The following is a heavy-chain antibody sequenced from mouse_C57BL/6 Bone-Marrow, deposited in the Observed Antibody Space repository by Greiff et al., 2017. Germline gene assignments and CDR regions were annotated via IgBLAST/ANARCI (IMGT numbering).Heavy chain of an antibody. Sequence: VQLKQSGAELVRPGASVKLSCTASGFNIKDDYMHWVKQRPEQGLEWIGWIDPENGDTEYASKFQGKATITADTSSNTAYLQLSSLTSEDTAVYYCTTSSYYGKGGFAYWGQGTLVTVSA. CDR2: IDPENGDT. J-gene: IGHJ3*01. CDR1: GFNIKDDY. CDR3: TTSSYYGKGGFAY. D-gene: IGHD2-10*01. V-gene: IGHV14-4*01.